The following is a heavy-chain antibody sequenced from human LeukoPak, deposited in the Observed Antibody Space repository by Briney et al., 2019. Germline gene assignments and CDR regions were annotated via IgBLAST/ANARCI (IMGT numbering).Heavy chain of an antibody. CDR1: GGTFSSYA. CDR3: ARHLIAVAVNHYYYGIDV. J-gene: IGHJ6*02. D-gene: IGHD6-19*01. CDR2: IIPIFGTA. V-gene: IGHV1-69*01. Sequence: SVKVSCKASGGTFSSYAISWVRQAPGQGLEWMGGIIPIFGTANYAQKFQGRVTITADESTSTAYMELSSLRSEDTAVYYCARHLIAVAVNHYYYGIDVWGQGTTVTVSS.